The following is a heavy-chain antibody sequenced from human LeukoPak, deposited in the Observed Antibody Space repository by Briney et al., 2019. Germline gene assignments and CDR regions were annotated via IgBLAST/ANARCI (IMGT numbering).Heavy chain of an antibody. CDR1: GFTFSSYW. V-gene: IGHV3-74*01. Sequence: GGSLRLSCAASGFTFSSYWMHWVRQAPGKGLVWVSRINSDGSSTSYADSVKGRFTISRDNAKNTLYLQMNSLRAEDTAVYYCARSGEDYYDSSGSNWFDPWGQGTLVTVSS. J-gene: IGHJ5*02. CDR2: INSDGSST. CDR3: ARSGEDYYDSSGSNWFDP. D-gene: IGHD3-22*01.